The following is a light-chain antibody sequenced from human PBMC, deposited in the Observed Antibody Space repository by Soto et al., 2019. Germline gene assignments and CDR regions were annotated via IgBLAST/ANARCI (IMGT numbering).Light chain of an antibody. CDR1: QTVSSN. CDR2: GAS. J-gene: IGKJ2*01. Sequence: EIVMTQSPATLSVSPGERATLSCRASQTVSSNLAWYQQKPGQAPRLLIHGASTRATGVPARFCGSGSWTTDTPTITSLQSEDFAVYYCQQYHNWPPQYTFGQGTKLQIK. V-gene: IGKV3-15*01. CDR3: QQYHNWPPQYT.